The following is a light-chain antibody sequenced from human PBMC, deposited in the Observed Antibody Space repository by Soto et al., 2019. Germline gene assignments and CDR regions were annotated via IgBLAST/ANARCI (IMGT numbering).Light chain of an antibody. V-gene: IGKV1-27*01. Sequence: DIQMTQSPSSLSASVGDRVTITCRASQNINTYLNWYQQKPGQVPKLLIYVASTLQSGVPSRFSGRGSGTDFSLSISSLQPEDVATYYCQNYNSAPITFGQGTRLEIK. CDR1: QNINTY. J-gene: IGKJ5*01. CDR2: VAS. CDR3: QNYNSAPIT.